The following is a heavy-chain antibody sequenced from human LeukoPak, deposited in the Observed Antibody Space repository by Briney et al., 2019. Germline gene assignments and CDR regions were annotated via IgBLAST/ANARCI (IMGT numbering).Heavy chain of an antibody. V-gene: IGHV3-49*04. D-gene: IGHD5-24*01. Sequence: GGSLRLSCTASVFTFGAYPLSWVRQAPGKGLEWVGLIRNKDYNETREYAASVKGRFTISRDDSKSVVYLQMTSLRAEDTGVYYCSRGLEMAAFEFYYYYMDVWGTGTTVTVSS. CDR3: SRGLEMAAFEFYYYYMDV. J-gene: IGHJ6*03. CDR1: VFTFGAYP. CDR2: IRNKDYNETR.